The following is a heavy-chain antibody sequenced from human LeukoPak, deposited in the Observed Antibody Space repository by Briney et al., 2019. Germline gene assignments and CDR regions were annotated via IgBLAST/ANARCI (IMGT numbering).Heavy chain of an antibody. J-gene: IGHJ6*02. Sequence: GRSLRLSCAASGFTFSSYGMHWVRQAPGKGLEWVAVISYDGSNKYYADSVKGRFTISRDNSKNTLYLQMNSLRAEDTAVYYCARAGSPYYYYYGMDVWGQGTTVTVSS. CDR3: ARAGSPYYYYYGMDV. V-gene: IGHV3-30*03. CDR2: ISYDGSNK. D-gene: IGHD1-26*01. CDR1: GFTFSSYG.